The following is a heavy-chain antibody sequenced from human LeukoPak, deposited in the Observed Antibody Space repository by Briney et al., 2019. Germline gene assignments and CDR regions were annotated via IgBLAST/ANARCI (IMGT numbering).Heavy chain of an antibody. J-gene: IGHJ3*02. CDR1: GYTFTSYY. CDR3: ANSGSSLSPRHAFDI. Sequence: ASVKVSCKASGYTFTSYYMHWVRQAPGQGLEWMGIINPSGGSTSYAQKFQGRVTMTRDTSTSTVYMELSSLRSEDTAVYYCANSGSSLSPRHAFDIWGQGTMVTVSS. D-gene: IGHD1-26*01. V-gene: IGHV1-46*01. CDR2: INPSGGST.